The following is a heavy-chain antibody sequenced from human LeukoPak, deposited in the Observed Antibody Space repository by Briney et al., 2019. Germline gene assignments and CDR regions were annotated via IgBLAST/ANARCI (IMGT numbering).Heavy chain of an antibody. D-gene: IGHD3-16*01. CDR2: IKQDGSEK. CDR1: GFTFSSYW. CDR3: ARGGGLDV. Sequence: PGGSLRLSCAASGFTFSSYWMSWVRQAPGKGREWVANIKQDGSEKNYVDSVKGRFTISRDNAKNSLYLQMSNLRAEDTAVYFCARGGGLDVWGQGATVTVSS. V-gene: IGHV3-7*03. J-gene: IGHJ6*02.